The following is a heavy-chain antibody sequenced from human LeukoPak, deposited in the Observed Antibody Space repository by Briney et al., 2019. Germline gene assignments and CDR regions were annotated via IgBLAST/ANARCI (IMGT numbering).Heavy chain of an antibody. J-gene: IGHJ6*03. CDR1: GGSFSGYY. CDR2: LNHSGST. Sequence: SETLSLTCAVYGGSFSGYYWSWIRQPPGKGLEWMGELNHSGSTNYNPSLKSRVTISVDTSKNQFSLKLSSVTAADTAVYYCARRYGVQGYYYYYMDVWGKGTTVTISS. CDR3: ARRYGVQGYYYYYMDV. D-gene: IGHD4-17*01. V-gene: IGHV4-34*01.